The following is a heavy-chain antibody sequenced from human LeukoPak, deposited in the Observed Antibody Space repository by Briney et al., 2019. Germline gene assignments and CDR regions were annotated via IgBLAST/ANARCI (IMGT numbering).Heavy chain of an antibody. V-gene: IGHV4-31*03. Sequence: SETLSLTCTVSGGFISSGGYYWSWIRQHPGKGLEWIGYIYYSGDTHYNPSLKSRVIMSVDTSKNQFSLKVSSVTAADMAVYYCARGGYSNLNSWGQGVLVTVSS. CDR2: IYYSGDT. CDR3: ARGGYSNLNS. CDR1: GGFISSGGYY. J-gene: IGHJ4*02. D-gene: IGHD4-11*01.